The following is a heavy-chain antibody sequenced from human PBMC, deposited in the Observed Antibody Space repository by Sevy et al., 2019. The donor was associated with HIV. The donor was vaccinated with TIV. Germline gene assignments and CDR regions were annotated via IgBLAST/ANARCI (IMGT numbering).Heavy chain of an antibody. Sequence: ASVKVSCKASGYTFTSDDINWVRQAPGQGLEWMGWVNPNSGNTGYAPKFQGRLTITRDTSTSTAYMELSSLRSEDTAVYYCAAGVTVFGAFDVWGQGTLVTVSS. CDR2: VNPNSGNT. J-gene: IGHJ3*01. CDR3: AAGVTVFGAFDV. V-gene: IGHV1-8*01. D-gene: IGHD2-21*02. CDR1: GYTFTSDD.